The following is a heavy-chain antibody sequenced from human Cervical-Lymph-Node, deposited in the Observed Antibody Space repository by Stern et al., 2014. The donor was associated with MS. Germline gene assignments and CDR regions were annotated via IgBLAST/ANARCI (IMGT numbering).Heavy chain of an antibody. Sequence: QVQLVQSGAEVKKPGASVKVSCKASGYTFSAYYLHWVRQAPGQGLAWMGWVNPNSGGTSYAPKFHGRVTMTRDTSPSTAFMELSRLTSDDTAIYYCARGPNEHWGGHYNSHAMDVWGQGTTVTVSS. J-gene: IGHJ6*02. CDR3: ARGPNEHWGGHYNSHAMDV. V-gene: IGHV1-2*02. D-gene: IGHD2-21*01. CDR1: GYTFSAYY. CDR2: VNPNSGGT.